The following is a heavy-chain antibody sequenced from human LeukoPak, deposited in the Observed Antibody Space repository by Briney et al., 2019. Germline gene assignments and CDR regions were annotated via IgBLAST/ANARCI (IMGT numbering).Heavy chain of an antibody. Sequence: GRSLTLSCAASGFTFSSYGMHWVRQAPGKGLEGVAVIWYDGSNKYYADSVKGRFTISRDNSKNTLYLQMNSLRAEDTAVYYCARDRKMATPRSGLGYWGQGTLVTVSS. V-gene: IGHV3-33*01. CDR1: GFTFSSYG. J-gene: IGHJ4*02. CDR3: ARDRKMATPRSGLGY. D-gene: IGHD5-24*01. CDR2: IWYDGSNK.